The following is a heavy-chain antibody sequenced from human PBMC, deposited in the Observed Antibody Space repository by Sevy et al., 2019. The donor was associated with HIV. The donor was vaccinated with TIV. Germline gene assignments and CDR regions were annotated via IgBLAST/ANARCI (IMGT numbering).Heavy chain of an antibody. D-gene: IGHD6-13*01. CDR2: TRNKADGYTT. V-gene: IGHV3-72*01. CDR1: GFTFSDHY. Sequence: GGPLRLSCAASGFTFSDHYMEWVRQAPGKGLEWVGRTRNKADGYTTEYAASVKGRFTISRDDSENSLYLQMNSLKTADTAVYYCSTHAGIAAAGRVFDYWGQGALVTVSS. CDR3: STHAGIAAAGRVFDY. J-gene: IGHJ4*02.